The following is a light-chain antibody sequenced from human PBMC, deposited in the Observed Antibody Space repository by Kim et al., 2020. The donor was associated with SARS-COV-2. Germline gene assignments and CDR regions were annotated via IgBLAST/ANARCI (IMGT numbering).Light chain of an antibody. CDR2: AAS. V-gene: IGKV1-39*01. CDR3: QQSYSTPRT. J-gene: IGKJ4*01. Sequence: ASVGDRVTITCRASQSISRYLHWYQQKPGQAPNLLIYAASSLQSGVPSRFSGSGSGTDFTLSISNLQFEDFATYYCQQSYSTPRTFGGGTKVDIK. CDR1: QSISRY.